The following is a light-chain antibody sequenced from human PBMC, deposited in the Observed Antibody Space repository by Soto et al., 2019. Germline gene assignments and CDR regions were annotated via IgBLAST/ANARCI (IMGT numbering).Light chain of an antibody. CDR1: QDISNS. J-gene: IGKJ4*01. Sequence: DIQMTQSPSSLSASVGDRVTITCRASQDISNSLAWYQQKPGKVPKVLIYATSILQSGVPARFSGSGSVTDFTLTISSLQPEDVATYYCQTYNSAPLTFGGGTKVEI. CDR3: QTYNSAPLT. CDR2: ATS. V-gene: IGKV1-27*01.